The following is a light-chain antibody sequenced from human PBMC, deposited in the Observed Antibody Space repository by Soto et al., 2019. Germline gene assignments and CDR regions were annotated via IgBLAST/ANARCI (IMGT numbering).Light chain of an antibody. V-gene: IGKV1-39*01. CDR2: AAS. J-gene: IGKJ1*01. CDR3: QQSYSTLWT. CDR1: QSVSGW. Sequence: DIQMTQSPSTLTASVGDTVTVTCRASQSVSGWLAWYQQKPGEAPKLLIYAASSLQSGVPSRFSGSGSGTDFTLTISSLQPEDFATYYCQQSYSTLWTFGQGTKVGIK.